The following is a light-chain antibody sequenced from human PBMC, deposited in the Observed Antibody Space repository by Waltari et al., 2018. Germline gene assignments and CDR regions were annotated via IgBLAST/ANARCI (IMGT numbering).Light chain of an antibody. CDR2: HAS. CDR1: PSIGSS. J-gene: IGKJ1*01. V-gene: IGKV3D-15*01. Sequence: ETVVTQSPGTLSVSPGDRATLSCRTSPSIGSSLAWYQQNPGQSPRLLIYHASTRATGIAARFSGSGSETEFTLTISSLQSEDSAVYYCQQYNNWPPGTFGQGTRVEV. CDR3: QQYNNWPPGT.